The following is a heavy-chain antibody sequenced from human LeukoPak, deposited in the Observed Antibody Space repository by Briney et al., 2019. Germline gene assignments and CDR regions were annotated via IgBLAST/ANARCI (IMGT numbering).Heavy chain of an antibody. D-gene: IGHD3-22*01. Sequence: GGSLRLSCAASGFTFSSYSMNWVRQAPGKGLDWVAVVSYDGSNKYYADSVKGRFTISRDNSKNTLYLQMNSLRTEDTAVYYGARGDYHDSSGYYSGDYWGQGTLVTVSS. CDR1: GFTFSSYS. CDR2: VSYDGSNK. V-gene: IGHV3-30*03. J-gene: IGHJ4*02. CDR3: ARGDYHDSSGYYSGDY.